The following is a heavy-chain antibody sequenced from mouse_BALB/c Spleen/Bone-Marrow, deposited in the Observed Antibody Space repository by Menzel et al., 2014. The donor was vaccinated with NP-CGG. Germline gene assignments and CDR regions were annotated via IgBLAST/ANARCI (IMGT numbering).Heavy chain of an antibody. CDR1: GFTFNTYA. CDR3: VRQGDGYYNWYFDV. J-gene: IGHJ1*01. V-gene: IGHV10-1*02. CDR2: IRGKSNNYAT. Sequence: EVHLVESGGGLVQPKGSLKPSCAASGFTFNTYAMNWVRQAPGKGLEWVARIRGKSNNYATYYADSVKDRFTSSRNDSQSMLYLQMNNLKTEDTAMYYCVRQGDGYYNWYFDVWGAGTTVTVSS. D-gene: IGHD2-3*01.